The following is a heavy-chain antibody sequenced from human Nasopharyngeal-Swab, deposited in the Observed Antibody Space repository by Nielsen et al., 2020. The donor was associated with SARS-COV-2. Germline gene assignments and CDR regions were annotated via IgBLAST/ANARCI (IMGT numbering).Heavy chain of an antibody. Sequence: RQAPGKGLEWIGEINHSGSTNYNPSLKSRVTISVDTSKNQFSLKLGSVTAADTAVYYCARGTVYYYDSSGYYYYYYYGMDVWGQGTTVTVSS. D-gene: IGHD3-22*01. CDR2: INHSGST. V-gene: IGHV4-34*01. CDR3: ARGTVYYYDSSGYYYYYYYGMDV. J-gene: IGHJ6*02.